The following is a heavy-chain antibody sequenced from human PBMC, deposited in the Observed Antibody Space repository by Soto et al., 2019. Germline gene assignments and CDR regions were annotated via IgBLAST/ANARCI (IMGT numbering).Heavy chain of an antibody. Sequence: QITLKESGPTLVKPTQTLTLTCTFSGFSLSTSGVGVGWIRQPPGKALEWLALIYWDDDKRYSPSLKSRLTITQHTSKNQVVLTMTNMDPVHTATYYCAHSGYDILTGYYTFDYWGQGTLVTVSS. V-gene: IGHV2-5*02. CDR2: IYWDDDK. CDR1: GFSLSTSGVG. CDR3: AHSGYDILTGYYTFDY. J-gene: IGHJ4*02. D-gene: IGHD3-9*01.